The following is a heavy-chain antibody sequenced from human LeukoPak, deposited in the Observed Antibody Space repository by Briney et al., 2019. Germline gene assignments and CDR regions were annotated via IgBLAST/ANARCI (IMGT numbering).Heavy chain of an antibody. Sequence: ASVNVSCKASGYTFTKYGISWVRQAPGQGLEWMGWISAYKGQTNYAQKLQGRVTMTTDTSTTTAYMELWSLRSDDTAVYYCARGSYYDYSGFDHWGQGTLVTVSS. CDR3: ARGSYYDYSGFDH. J-gene: IGHJ5*02. V-gene: IGHV1-18*01. CDR1: GYTFTKYG. D-gene: IGHD3-22*01. CDR2: ISAYKGQT.